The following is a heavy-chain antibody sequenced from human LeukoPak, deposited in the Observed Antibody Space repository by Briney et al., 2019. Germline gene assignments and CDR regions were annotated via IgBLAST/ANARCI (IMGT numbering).Heavy chain of an antibody. CDR1: GFTFSNYN. Sequence: GGSLRLSCAASGFTFSNYNMNWVRQAPGKGLEWVSSISSSSTYIYYADPVKGRFTISRDNAKYSLYLQMNSLRAEDTAVYYCSRGGCSSTSCKPGYWGQGTLVTVSS. CDR3: SRGGCSSTSCKPGY. J-gene: IGHJ4*02. CDR2: ISSSSTYI. D-gene: IGHD2-2*01. V-gene: IGHV3-21*06.